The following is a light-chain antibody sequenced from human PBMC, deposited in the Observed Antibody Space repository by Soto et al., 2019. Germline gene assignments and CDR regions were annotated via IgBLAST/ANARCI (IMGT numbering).Light chain of an antibody. Sequence: DIHLIQAPSYLSASVGDSVTITCLASQTIYSYLVWYQNAPGRDPKILIYRASTLQGGVPSRFSGSVSGTDFNLTISSLQTEDFATYYCQQRYTTTLTFGGGTKVDIK. J-gene: IGKJ4*01. CDR2: RAS. CDR3: QQRYTTTLT. CDR1: QTIYSY. V-gene: IGKV1-39*01.